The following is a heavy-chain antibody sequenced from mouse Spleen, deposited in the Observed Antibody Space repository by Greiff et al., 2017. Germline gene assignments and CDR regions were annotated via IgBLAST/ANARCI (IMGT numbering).Heavy chain of an antibody. V-gene: IGHV5-9*04. CDR1: GFTFSSYA. CDR2: ISSGGGNT. J-gene: IGHJ4*01. Sequence: EVKLVESGGGLVKRGGSLKLSCAASGFTFSSYAMSWVRQTPEKRLEWVATISSGGGNTYYPDSVKGRFTISRDNAKNTLYLQMSSLKSEDTAMYYCARLSTTGYYAMDYWGQGTSVTVSS. D-gene: IGHD1-1*01. CDR3: ARLSTTGYYAMDY.